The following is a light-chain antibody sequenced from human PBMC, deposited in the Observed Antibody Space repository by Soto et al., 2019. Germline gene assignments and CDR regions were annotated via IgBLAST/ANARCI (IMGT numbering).Light chain of an antibody. CDR3: QQLSNWPPIFT. CDR2: DAS. J-gene: IGKJ3*01. CDR1: QSVSSY. V-gene: IGKV3-11*01. Sequence: EIVLTQSPATLSLSPGERATLSCRASQSVSSYLAWYQQKPGQAPRLLIYDASNRATCIPASFSGSGSGTDFTLTISSLEPEDFAVYYCQQLSNWPPIFTFGPGTKVDIK.